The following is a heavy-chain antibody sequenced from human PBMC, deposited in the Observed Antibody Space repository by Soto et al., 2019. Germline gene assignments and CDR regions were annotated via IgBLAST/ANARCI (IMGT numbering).Heavy chain of an antibody. D-gene: IGHD5-12*01. CDR3: ARDWRDGYNLGY. V-gene: IGHV3-30*03. J-gene: IGHJ4*02. CDR2: ISYDGNNK. CDR1: GFIFSRYG. Sequence: PGGSLRLSCAASGFIFSRYGMHWVRQAPGKGLEWVAVISYDGNNKYYADSVKGRFTISRDNSKNTLYLQMNSLRAEDTAVYYCARDWRDGYNLGYWGQGTLVTVSS.